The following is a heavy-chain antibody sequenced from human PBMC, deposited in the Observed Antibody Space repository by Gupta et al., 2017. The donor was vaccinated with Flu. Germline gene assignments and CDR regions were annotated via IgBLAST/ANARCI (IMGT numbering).Heavy chain of an antibody. CDR3: ARVTNEAGDAFDI. V-gene: IGHV4-31*02. D-gene: IGHD6-13*01. Sequence: QVQLQDSGPGLGKPSQTLSLPWSVSCGSVRRYAYDWTWIRQLPGKGPEWIGHIFFLGYTFYHPSLQSRLTIVGDTSKNQFSLRLTSVTAADTAVYSCARVTNEAGDAFDIWGQGTLVTVSS. J-gene: IGHJ3*02. CDR2: IFFLGYT. CDR1: CGSVRRYAYD.